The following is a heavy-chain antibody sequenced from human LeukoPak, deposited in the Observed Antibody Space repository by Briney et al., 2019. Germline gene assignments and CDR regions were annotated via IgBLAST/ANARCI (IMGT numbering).Heavy chain of an antibody. D-gene: IGHD3-3*01. V-gene: IGHV4-4*07. CDR1: GGSISSYY. Sequence: SETLSLTCTVSGGSISSYYWSWIRQPAGKGLEWIGRIYTSGSTNYNPSLKSRVTISVDTSKNQLSLKLSSVTAADTAVYYCARLNSQYYAFWSGYYEDCWGQGTLVTVSS. CDR3: ARLNSQYYAFWSGYYEDC. CDR2: IYTSGST. J-gene: IGHJ4*02.